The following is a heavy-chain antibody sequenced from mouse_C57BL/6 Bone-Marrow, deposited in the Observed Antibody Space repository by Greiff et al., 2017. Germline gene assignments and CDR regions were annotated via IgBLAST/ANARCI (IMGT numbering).Heavy chain of an antibody. CDR2: IDPENGDT. Sequence: EVQLQESGAELVRPGASVKLSCTASGFNIKDDYMHWVKQRPEQGLEWIGWIDPENGDTEYASKFQGKATITADTSSNTAYLQLSSLTSEDTAVYYCTTGYLLWPHWSQGTTLTGSA. CDR3: TTGYLLWPH. J-gene: IGHJ2*01. V-gene: IGHV14-4*01. CDR1: GFNIKDDY. D-gene: IGHD2-1*01.